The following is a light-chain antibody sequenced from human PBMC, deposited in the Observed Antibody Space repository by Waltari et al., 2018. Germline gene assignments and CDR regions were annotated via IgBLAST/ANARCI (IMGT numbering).Light chain of an antibody. CDR3: QQRSNWPPGLS. CDR2: DAS. Sequence: ETVLTQSPATLSLSPGERVTLSCRASQSLSSYLAWYQQKPGQAPRLLIFDASNRATGIPARFSGSGSGTDFTLTISSLEPEDFAVYYCQQRSNWPPGLSFGGGTKVEIK. CDR1: QSLSSY. V-gene: IGKV3-11*01. J-gene: IGKJ4*01.